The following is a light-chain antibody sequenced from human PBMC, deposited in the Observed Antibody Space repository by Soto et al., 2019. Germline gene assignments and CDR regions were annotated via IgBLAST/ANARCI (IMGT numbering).Light chain of an antibody. CDR1: QSVGNN. CDR2: YAS. CDR3: QQYNDGPPIT. J-gene: IGKJ5*01. V-gene: IGKV3-15*01. Sequence: EIMMTQSPATLSVSPGERATLSCRASQSVGNNLAWYQQKPGQTPRLLIYYASTRATGIPARFSGSGSGTEFTLTISSLQSEDFALYYCQQYNDGPPITFGQGTRLEIK.